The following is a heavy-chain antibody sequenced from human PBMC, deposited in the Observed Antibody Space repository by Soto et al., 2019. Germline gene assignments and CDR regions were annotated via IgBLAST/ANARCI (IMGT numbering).Heavy chain of an antibody. CDR2: VYHSGST. CDR1: GGSTSSGDW. CDR3: ARMGSPVTTDRLDS. Sequence: QVQLQESGPGLVKPSGTLSLTCAVSGGSTSSGDWWSWVRQPPGKGLEWIGEVYHSGSTNQKPSLASRVTMSVDKTKNQFSLNMNSVTAAATAVYYCARMGSPVTTDRLDSWGQGILVTVSS. V-gene: IGHV4-4*02. J-gene: IGHJ4*02. D-gene: IGHD4-17*01.